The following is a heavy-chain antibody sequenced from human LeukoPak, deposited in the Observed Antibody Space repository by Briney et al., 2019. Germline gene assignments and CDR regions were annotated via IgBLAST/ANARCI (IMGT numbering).Heavy chain of an antibody. D-gene: IGHD5-18*01. V-gene: IGHV1-69*06. CDR2: LIPIFGTA. Sequence: SVKVSCKASGGTFSSYAISWVRQAPGQGLEWMGGLIPIFGTANYAQKFQGRVTITADKSTSTAYMELSSLRSEDTAVYYCARVRKDTAMVFDYWGQGTLVTVSS. J-gene: IGHJ4*02. CDR3: ARVRKDTAMVFDY. CDR1: GGTFSSYA.